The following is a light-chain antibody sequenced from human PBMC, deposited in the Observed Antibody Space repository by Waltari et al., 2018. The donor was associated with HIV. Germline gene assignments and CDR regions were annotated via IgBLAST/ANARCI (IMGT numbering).Light chain of an antibody. CDR1: ALPKQY. CDR2: KDS. CDR3: QSADTSGTHVV. V-gene: IGLV3-25*03. J-gene: IGLJ2*01. Sequence: SYELTQPPSVSVSPGQTARITCSGDALPKQYAYWYQQKPGQAPVLVLYKDSERPSGIPERVSGSSSGTTVTLTISGVQAEDEADYYCQSADTSGTHVVFGGGTKLTVL.